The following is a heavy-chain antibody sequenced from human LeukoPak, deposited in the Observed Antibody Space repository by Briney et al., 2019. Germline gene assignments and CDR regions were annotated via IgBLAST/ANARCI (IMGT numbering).Heavy chain of an antibody. CDR1: GGSFSGYY. CDR2: INHSGIT. V-gene: IGHV4-34*01. Sequence: SETLSLTYAVYGGSFSGYYWSWIRQSPGRGLEWIGEINHSGITNYNPSLKSRVTISVDTSKNQFSLKPSSVTAADTAVYYCARDLYDILTGYYWYAFDVWGQGTMVTVSS. J-gene: IGHJ3*01. CDR3: ARDLYDILTGYYWYAFDV. D-gene: IGHD3-9*01.